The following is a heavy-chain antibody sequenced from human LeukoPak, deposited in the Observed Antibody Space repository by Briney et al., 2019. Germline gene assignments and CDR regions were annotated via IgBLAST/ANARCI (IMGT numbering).Heavy chain of an antibody. J-gene: IGHJ4*02. D-gene: IGHD5-24*01. CDR1: GGSISSGSYY. CDR2: TYTSGST. Sequence: PSQTLSLTCTVSGGSISSGSYYWSWLRQPAGTGLEWIGRTYTSGSTNYNPSLKSRVTISVDTSKNQFSLKLSSVTAADTAVYYCARTLQFHYYFDYWGQGTLVTVSS. V-gene: IGHV4-61*02. CDR3: ARTLQFHYYFDY.